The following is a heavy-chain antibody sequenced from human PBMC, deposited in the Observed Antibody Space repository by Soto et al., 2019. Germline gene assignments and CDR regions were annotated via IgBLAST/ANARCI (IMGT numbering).Heavy chain of an antibody. Sequence: QVQLQESGPGLVQPSQTLSLTCSVSGDPVSSGSYYWTRVRQHPVTCLEWIGYLYHTGSTYSNPSLQSRLIMSTGTAEIHFSLHLYSVTAADRAVYFCAAKLGTTNYFGLWAQGSLVADSS. J-gene: IGHJ4*02. CDR1: GDPVSSGSYY. CDR3: AAKLGTTNYFGL. D-gene: IGHD7-27*01. V-gene: IGHV4-31*03. CDR2: LYHTGST.